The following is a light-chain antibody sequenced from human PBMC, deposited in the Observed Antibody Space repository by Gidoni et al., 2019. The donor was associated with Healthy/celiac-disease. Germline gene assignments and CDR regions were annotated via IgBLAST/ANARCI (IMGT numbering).Light chain of an antibody. CDR2: DVS. CDR3: SSYTSSSTLV. J-gene: IGLJ3*02. Sequence: ALTQPSSVSGSSGQSITISCTGTSSDVGGYNYVSWYQQHPGKAPKLMIYDVSNRPSGVSNRFSGSKAGNTASLTISGLQAEDEADYYCSSYTSSSTLVFGGGTKLTVL. CDR1: SSDVGGYNY. V-gene: IGLV2-14*03.